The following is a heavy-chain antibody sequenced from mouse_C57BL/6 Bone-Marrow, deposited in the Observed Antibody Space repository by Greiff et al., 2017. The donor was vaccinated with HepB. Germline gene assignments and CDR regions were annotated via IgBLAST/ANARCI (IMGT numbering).Heavy chain of an antibody. D-gene: IGHD2-4*01. V-gene: IGHV1-55*01. Sequence: QVQLQQPGAELVKPGASVKMSCKASGYTFTSYWITWVKQRPGQGLEWIGDIYPGSGSTNYNEKFKSKATLTVDTSSSTAYMQLSSLTSEDSAVYYCARGTMITPYYAMDYWGQGTSVTVSS. CDR3: ARGTMITPYYAMDY. CDR1: GYTFTSYW. CDR2: IYPGSGST. J-gene: IGHJ4*01.